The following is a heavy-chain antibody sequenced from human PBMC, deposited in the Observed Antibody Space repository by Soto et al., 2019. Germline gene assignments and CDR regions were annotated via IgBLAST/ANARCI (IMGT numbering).Heavy chain of an antibody. CDR3: ARSLGYCSSTSCYAGYNWFDP. CDR2: ISSSGSTI. J-gene: IGHJ5*02. D-gene: IGHD2-2*01. Sequence: QVQLVESGGGLVKPGGSLRLSCAASGFTFSDYYMSWIRQAPGKGLEWVSYISSSGSTIYYADSVKGRFTISRDNAKNSLYLLMNSLRAEDTAVYYCARSLGYCSSTSCYAGYNWFDPWGQGTLVTVSS. CDR1: GFTFSDYY. V-gene: IGHV3-11*01.